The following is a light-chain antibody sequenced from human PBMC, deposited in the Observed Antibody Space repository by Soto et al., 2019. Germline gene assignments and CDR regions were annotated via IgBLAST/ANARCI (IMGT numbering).Light chain of an antibody. V-gene: IGKV3-15*01. Sequence: EVVLTQSPATLSVAAGDRATLSFRASQYIGSAVAWYHQRSGQAPRLLIFDASIRVPTTPARFSGSVSGTEFTLTISSLESEDFAVYFCQQYGDRPRTFGQGTKVDIK. CDR3: QQYGDRPRT. J-gene: IGKJ1*01. CDR1: QYIGSA. CDR2: DAS.